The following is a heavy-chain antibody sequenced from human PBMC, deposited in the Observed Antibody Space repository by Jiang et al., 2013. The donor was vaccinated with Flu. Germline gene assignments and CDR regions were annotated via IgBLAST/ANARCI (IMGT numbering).Heavy chain of an antibody. CDR3: ARALTWGKYGSNLYYFDS. CDR1: VHVSWNY. Sequence: GGSRRDSPVRLWVHVSWNYMSWVRQAPGKGLEWVSVISSDGSTYYGDSAEGRFTISRDNSKNTLFLQMNSLRGDDTAVYYCARALTWGKYGSNLYYFDSWGQGTLVTVSA. CDR2: ISSDGST. D-gene: IGHD7-27*01. V-gene: IGHV3-53*01. J-gene: IGHJ4*02.